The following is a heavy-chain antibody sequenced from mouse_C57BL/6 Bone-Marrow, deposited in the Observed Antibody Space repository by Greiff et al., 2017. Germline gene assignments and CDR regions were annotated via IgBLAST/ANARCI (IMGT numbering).Heavy chain of an antibody. V-gene: IGHV2-2*01. CDR1: GFSLTSYG. D-gene: IGHD1-1*01. Sequence: QVQLQQSGPGLVQPSQSLSITCTVSGFSLTSYGVRLVRQSPGTGLEWLGVIWSGGSTDYNAAFISRLSISKDNSKSQVFFKMNSLQADDTAIYYCARVTTVVATGDYAMDYWGQGTSVTVSS. CDR2: IWSGGST. CDR3: ARVTTVVATGDYAMDY. J-gene: IGHJ4*01.